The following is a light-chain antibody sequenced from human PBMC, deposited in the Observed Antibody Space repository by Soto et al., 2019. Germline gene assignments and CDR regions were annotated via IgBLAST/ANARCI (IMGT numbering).Light chain of an antibody. J-gene: IGKJ1*01. V-gene: IGKV1-39*01. CDR2: AAS. Sequence: DIQMTQSPSSLSASVGDRVTITCRASQSISSSLNWYHQKPGKAPKLLIYAASSLQSGVPSRFSGSGSGTDFTLSISSLQPEDFATYYCQQSYSTLGTFGQGTKVEIK. CDR1: QSISSS. CDR3: QQSYSTLGT.